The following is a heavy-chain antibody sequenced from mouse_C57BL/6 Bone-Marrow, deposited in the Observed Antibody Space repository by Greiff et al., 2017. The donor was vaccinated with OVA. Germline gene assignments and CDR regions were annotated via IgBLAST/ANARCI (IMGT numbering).Heavy chain of an antibody. CDR1: GYTFTSYW. Sequence: QVQLQQPGAELVMPGASVKLSCKASGYTFTSYWMHWVKQRPGQGLEWIGEIDPSDSYTNYNQKFKGKSTLTVDKSSSTAYMQLSSLTSEDSEVYYCARSNYDYGDYFDYWGQGTTLTVSS. CDR3: ARSNYDYGDYFDY. D-gene: IGHD2-4*01. V-gene: IGHV1-69*01. CDR2: IDPSDSYT. J-gene: IGHJ2*01.